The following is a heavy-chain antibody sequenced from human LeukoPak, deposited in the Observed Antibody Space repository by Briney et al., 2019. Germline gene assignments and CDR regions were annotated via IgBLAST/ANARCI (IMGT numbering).Heavy chain of an antibody. D-gene: IGHD7-27*01. CDR1: GYTFTDGY. CDR2: INTKNGDT. CDR3: ARGADGNWGY. Sequence: ASVKVSCKASGYTFTDGYMHWVRQAPGQGLEWMGWINTKNGDTSYAHKFQGRVTMTRDTSVSTAYMEMRRLTSDDTAVYYCARGADGNWGYWGQGTLVTVSS. J-gene: IGHJ4*02. V-gene: IGHV1-2*02.